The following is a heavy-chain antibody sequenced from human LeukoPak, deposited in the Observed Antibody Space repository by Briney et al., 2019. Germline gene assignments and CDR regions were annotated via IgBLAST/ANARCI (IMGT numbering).Heavy chain of an antibody. CDR1: GFPLSNNW. CDR2: IKKWGSEK. V-gene: IGHV3-7*01. CDR3: VKDAGTA. J-gene: IGHJ5*02. D-gene: IGHD2-8*02. Sequence: GGSLRLSCAVSGFPLSNNWMGWVRQARGRGVECVANIKKWGSEKYYITSVKGQYTISSDKARISVYLQMNSRRAEGAVLYYCVKDAGTAWGQGTLVTVSS.